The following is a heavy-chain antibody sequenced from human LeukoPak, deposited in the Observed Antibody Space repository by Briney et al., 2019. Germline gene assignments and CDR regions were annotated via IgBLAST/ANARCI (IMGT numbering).Heavy chain of an antibody. CDR1: GGSINSYY. J-gene: IGHJ3*02. Sequence: SETLSLTCTVSGGSINSYYWSWIRQPPGKGLEWIGYIYYSGRTNYNPSLKSRVTISVDTSKNQFSLKLSSVTAADTAVYYCARTTTSRAFDIWGQGTMVTVSS. V-gene: IGHV4-59*01. CDR2: IYYSGRT. D-gene: IGHD1-14*01. CDR3: ARTTTSRAFDI.